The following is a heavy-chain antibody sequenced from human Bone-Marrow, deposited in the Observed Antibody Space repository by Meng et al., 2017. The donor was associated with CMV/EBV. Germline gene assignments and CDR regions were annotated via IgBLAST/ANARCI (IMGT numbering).Heavy chain of an antibody. D-gene: IGHD6-6*01. V-gene: IGHV3-21*01. J-gene: IGHJ3*02. CDR3: AMMAYSSSSGGFDI. Sequence: RGSLRLSCAASGFTFSSYGMDWVRQALGKRLEWVSSISTSGSCRYYAASVSGRFTISRDNAKNSLFLQMDSLRVEDTAVYYCAMMAYSSSSGGFDIWAQGTMATFSS. CDR1: GFTFSSYG. CDR2: ISTSGSCR.